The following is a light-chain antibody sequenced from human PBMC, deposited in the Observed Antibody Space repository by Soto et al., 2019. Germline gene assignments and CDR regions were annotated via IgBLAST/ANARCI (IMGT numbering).Light chain of an antibody. J-gene: IGKJ1*01. Sequence: EIVLTQSPGILSLSPWERATLSCRASQSVSSDFLAWYQQKPGQAPRLLIYGASTRATDVPDRFSGSGSGADFTLTISRLEPEDFAVYYCQQYGSSPPRTFGQGTKVDIK. V-gene: IGKV3-20*01. CDR1: QSVSSDF. CDR3: QQYGSSPPRT. CDR2: GAS.